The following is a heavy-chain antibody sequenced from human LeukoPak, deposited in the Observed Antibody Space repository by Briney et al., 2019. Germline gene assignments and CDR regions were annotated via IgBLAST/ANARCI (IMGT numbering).Heavy chain of an antibody. CDR3: AREESIGRYQFLHDY. D-gene: IGHD1-26*01. CDR2: IYHSGSS. J-gene: IGHJ4*02. Sequence: PSETLSLTCTVSGYSISSGYFWGWIRQPPGKGLEWIGSIYHSGSSYYNPSLNSRVTISVDTSKNQFSLKLSSVTAADTAVYYCAREESIGRYQFLHDYWGQGTLVTVSS. CDR1: GYSISSGYF. V-gene: IGHV4-38-2*02.